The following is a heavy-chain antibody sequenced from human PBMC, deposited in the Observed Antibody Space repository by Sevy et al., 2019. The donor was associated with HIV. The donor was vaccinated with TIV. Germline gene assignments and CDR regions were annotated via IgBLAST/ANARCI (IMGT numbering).Heavy chain of an antibody. J-gene: IGHJ4*02. Sequence: GGSLRLSCAASGFTFSSYAMSWVRQPPGKGLEWVSAISGSGGGTYYADSVKGRFTISRDNSKNTLYLQMNSLRAEDTAVYYCATLLTVTTIVDYWGQGTLVTVSS. CDR3: ATLLTVTTIVDY. V-gene: IGHV3-23*01. CDR2: ISGSGGGT. CDR1: GFTFSSYA. D-gene: IGHD4-4*01.